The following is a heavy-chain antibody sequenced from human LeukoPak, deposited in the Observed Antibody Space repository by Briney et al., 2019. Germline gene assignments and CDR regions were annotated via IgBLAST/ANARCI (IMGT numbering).Heavy chain of an antibody. V-gene: IGHV4-34*01. CDR2: INHSGST. Sequence: PSETPSLTCAVYGGSFSGYYWSWIRQPPGKGLEWIGEINHSGSTNYNPSLKSRVTISVDTSKNQFSLKLSSVTAADTAVYYCARYSRIAAAGNYRYFQHWGQGTLVTVSS. CDR3: ARYSRIAAAGNYRYFQH. D-gene: IGHD6-13*01. J-gene: IGHJ1*01. CDR1: GGSFSGYY.